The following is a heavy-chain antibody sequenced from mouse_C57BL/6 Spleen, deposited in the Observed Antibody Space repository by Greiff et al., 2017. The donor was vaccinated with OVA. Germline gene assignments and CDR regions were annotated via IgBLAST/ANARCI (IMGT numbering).Heavy chain of an antibody. CDR2: IDPANGNT. Sequence: VQLQQSVAELVRPGASVKLSCTASGFNIKNTYMHWVKQRPEQGLEWIGRIDPANGNTKYAPTLQGKATITADTSSNTAYLQLSSLTAEDTAIYYCAIGGPTAQAPLFAYWGQGTLVTVSA. CDR3: AIGGPTAQAPLFAY. J-gene: IGHJ3*01. D-gene: IGHD3-2*02. V-gene: IGHV14-3*01. CDR1: GFNIKNTY.